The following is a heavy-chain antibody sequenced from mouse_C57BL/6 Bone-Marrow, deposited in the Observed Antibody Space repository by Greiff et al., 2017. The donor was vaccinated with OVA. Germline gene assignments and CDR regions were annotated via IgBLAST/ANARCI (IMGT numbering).Heavy chain of an antibody. V-gene: IGHV1-67*01. D-gene: IGHD2-4*01. Sequence: VQLVESGPELVRPGVSVKISCKGSGYTFTDYAMHWVKQSHAKSLEWIGVISTYYGDASYNQKFKDKATMTVYKSSSTAYMELARLTSEDSAVYYCARFYYDYEDWFAYWGQGTLVTVSA. CDR2: ISTYYGDA. J-gene: IGHJ3*01. CDR3: ARFYYDYEDWFAY. CDR1: GYTFTDYA.